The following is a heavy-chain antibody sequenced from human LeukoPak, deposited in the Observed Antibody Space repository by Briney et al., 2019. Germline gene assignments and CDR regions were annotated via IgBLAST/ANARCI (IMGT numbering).Heavy chain of an antibody. CDR1: GGSISSYY. J-gene: IGHJ4*02. CDR3: ARRAYSYGDFDY. D-gene: IGHD5-18*01. CDR2: IYYTGST. Sequence: SETLSLTCTVSGGSISSYYWSWIRQPPGKGLEWIGYIYYTGSTNYNPSLKSRVTISVGTSKNQFSLKLSSVTAADTAVYYCARRAYSYGDFDYWGQGTLVTVSS. V-gene: IGHV4-59*08.